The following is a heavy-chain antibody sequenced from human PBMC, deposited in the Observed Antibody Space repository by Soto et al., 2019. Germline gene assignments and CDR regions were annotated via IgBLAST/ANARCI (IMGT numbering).Heavy chain of an antibody. D-gene: IGHD6-13*01. CDR2: ISWNSGSI. J-gene: IGHJ4*02. V-gene: IGHV3-9*01. CDR3: AKDISRGIYSSSWYGVSDY. Sequence: PGGSLRLSCAASGFTFDDYAMHWVRQAPGKGLEWVSGISWNSGSIGYADSVKGRFTISRDNAKNSLYLQMNSLRAEDTALYYCAKDISRGIYSSSWYGVSDYWGQGTLVTVSS. CDR1: GFTFDDYA.